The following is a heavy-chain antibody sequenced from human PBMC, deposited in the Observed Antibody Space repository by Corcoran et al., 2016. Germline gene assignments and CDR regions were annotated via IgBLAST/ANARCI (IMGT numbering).Heavy chain of an antibody. CDR2: IYPADSDT. V-gene: IGHV5-51*01. D-gene: IGHD2-15*01. CDR3: ARIYVTYSGY. CDR1: GYTFTSYW. J-gene: IGHJ4*02. Sequence: EVQLVQSGPEVKKPGESLNISFKCAGYTFTSYWIAWVRHMPGKGLEWMGIIYPADSDTRYSPSFQGQVTISADKSISTAYLQWSSLKASDTAINYCARIYVTYSGYWGQGALVTVSS.